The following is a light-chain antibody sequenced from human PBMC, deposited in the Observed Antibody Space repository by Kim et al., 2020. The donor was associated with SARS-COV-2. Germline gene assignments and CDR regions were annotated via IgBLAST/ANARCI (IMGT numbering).Light chain of an antibody. J-gene: IGLJ1*01. CDR2: DVS. Sequence: QSALTQPASVSGSPGQSITISCTGTSSDVGGYNYVSWYQQHPGKAPKLMIYDVSNRPSGVSNRFSGSKSGNTASLTISGLQAEDEDDYYCSSYTSSSNYVFGTGTKVTVL. CDR3: SSYTSSSNYV. CDR1: SSDVGGYNY. V-gene: IGLV2-14*03.